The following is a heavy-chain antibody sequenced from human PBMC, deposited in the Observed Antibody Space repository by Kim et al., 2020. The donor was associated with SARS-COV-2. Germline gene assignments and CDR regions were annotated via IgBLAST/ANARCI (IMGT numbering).Heavy chain of an antibody. CDR1: GCTFSSYA. CDR3: ARDSTGDAFEI. D-gene: IGHD4-17*01. Sequence: SVKVSCKASGCTFSSYAISWVRQAPGQGLEWMGRIIPILGIANYAQKFQGRVTITADKSTSTDYMELSSLRSEDTAVYYCARDSTGDAFEIWGQGTMVTVSS. V-gene: IGHV1-69*10. J-gene: IGHJ3*02. CDR2: IIPILGIA.